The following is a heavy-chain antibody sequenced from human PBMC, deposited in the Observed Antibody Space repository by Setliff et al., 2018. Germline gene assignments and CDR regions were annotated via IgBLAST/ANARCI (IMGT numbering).Heavy chain of an antibody. CDR2: ITSSGTTT. CDR3: ARDLESQGYFDY. J-gene: IGHJ4*02. Sequence: LSLTCTVSGYPINTHYWSWIRQAPGKGLEWVSYITSSGTTTFYTDSVKGRFAISRDNARNSLYLQMNSLRAEDTALYYCARDLESQGYFDYWGQGTLVTVS. V-gene: IGHV3-11*01. CDR1: GYPINTHY.